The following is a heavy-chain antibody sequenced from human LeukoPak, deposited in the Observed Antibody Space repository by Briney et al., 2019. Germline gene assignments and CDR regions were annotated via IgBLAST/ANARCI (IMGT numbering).Heavy chain of an antibody. CDR1: GYTFTGYY. D-gene: IGHD6-19*01. CDR3: ARGRGGSGWYATKFDY. CDR2: INPNSGGT. V-gene: IGHV1-2*02. Sequence: VASVKVSCKASGYTFTGYYMHWVRQAPGQGLEWMGWINPNSGGTNYAQKFQGRVTMTRDTSISTAYMELSRLRSDDTAVYYCARGRGGSGWYATKFDYWGQGTLVTVSS. J-gene: IGHJ4*02.